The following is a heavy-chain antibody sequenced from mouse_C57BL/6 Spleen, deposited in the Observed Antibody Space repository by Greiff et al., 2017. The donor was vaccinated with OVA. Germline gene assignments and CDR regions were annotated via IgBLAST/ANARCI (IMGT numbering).Heavy chain of an antibody. D-gene: IGHD2-1*01. V-gene: IGHV1-7*01. J-gene: IGHJ2*01. Sequence: QVQLQQSGAELAKPGASVKLSCKASGYTFTSYWMHWVKQRPGQGLEWIGYINPSSGYTKYNQKFKDKDTLTADKSSSTAYMQLSSLTYEDSAVYYGARFDGNDYWGQGTTLTVSS. CDR1: GYTFTSYW. CDR3: ARFDGNDY. CDR2: INPSSGYT.